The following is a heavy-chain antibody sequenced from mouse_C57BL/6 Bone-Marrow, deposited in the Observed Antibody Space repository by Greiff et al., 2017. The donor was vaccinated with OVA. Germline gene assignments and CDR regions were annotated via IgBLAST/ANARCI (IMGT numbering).Heavy chain of an antibody. CDR1: GYTFTSYW. D-gene: IGHD1-1*01. J-gene: IGHJ2*01. CDR3: ARGYGSSYIFDY. CDR2: IYPGSGST. Sequence: VQLQQPGAELVKPGASVKMSCKASGYTFTSYWITWVKQRPGQGLEWIGDIYPGSGSTNYNEKFKSKATLTVDTSSSTAYMQLSSLTSEDSAVYYCARGYGSSYIFDYWGQGTTLTVSS. V-gene: IGHV1-55*01.